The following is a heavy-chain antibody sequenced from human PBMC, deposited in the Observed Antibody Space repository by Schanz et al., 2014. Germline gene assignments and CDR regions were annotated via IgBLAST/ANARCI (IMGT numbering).Heavy chain of an antibody. J-gene: IGHJ3*02. Sequence: QVQLVESGGGVVQPGRSLRLSCAASGFTFRSYGMHWVRQAPGKGLEWVAVMWNDGIKTHYADSGKGRFTISRDSSKNTLYLQMDSLRAEDTAVYYCARGIITMVRGGDVGAFDIWGQGTMVTVSS. CDR3: ARGIITMVRGGDVGAFDI. V-gene: IGHV3-33*01. CDR1: GFTFRSYG. D-gene: IGHD3-10*01. CDR2: MWNDGIKT.